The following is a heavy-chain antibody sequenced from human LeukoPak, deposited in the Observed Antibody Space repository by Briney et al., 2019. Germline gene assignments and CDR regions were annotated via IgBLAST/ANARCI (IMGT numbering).Heavy chain of an antibody. CDR2: IYYSGST. V-gene: IGHV4-59*08. J-gene: IGHJ4*02. Sequence: SETLSLTCTVSGGSIRSYYWSWIRQPPGKGLEWIGYIYYSGSTNYNPSLKSRVTISVDMSKNQFSLKLSSVTAADTAMYYCARQSDWGYFDYWGQGTLVTVSS. CDR3: ARQSDWGYFDY. CDR1: GGSIRSYY. D-gene: IGHD7-27*01.